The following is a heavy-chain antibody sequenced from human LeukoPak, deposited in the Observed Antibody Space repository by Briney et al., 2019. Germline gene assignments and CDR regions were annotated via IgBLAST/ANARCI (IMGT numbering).Heavy chain of an antibody. J-gene: IGHJ4*02. D-gene: IGHD6-13*01. CDR3: ARDLYSSSWYFVSPGGY. Sequence: PGGSLRLSCAASGFTFSSYWMYWVRQVPGKGLEWVSGINWNGGSTGYADSVKGRFTISRDNAKNSLYLQMNSLRAEDTAFYYCARDLYSSSWYFVSPGGYWGQGTLVTVSS. V-gene: IGHV3-20*04. CDR2: INWNGGST. CDR1: GFTFSSYW.